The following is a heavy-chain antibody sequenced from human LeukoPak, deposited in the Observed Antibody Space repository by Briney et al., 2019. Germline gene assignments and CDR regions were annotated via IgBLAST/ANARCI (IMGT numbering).Heavy chain of an antibody. CDR1: GYTFTSYG. CDR3: ARDGDDPLMYNWFDP. CDR2: ILPMVGKP. D-gene: IGHD5-24*01. Sequence: GASVKVSCKASGYTFTSYGISWVRQAPGQGLEWMGGILPMVGKPDYAQKFRDRVTITADESTTTVYMELTSLTSEDAAMYYCARDGDDPLMYNWFDPWGQGTLVTVSS. J-gene: IGHJ5*02. V-gene: IGHV1-69*13.